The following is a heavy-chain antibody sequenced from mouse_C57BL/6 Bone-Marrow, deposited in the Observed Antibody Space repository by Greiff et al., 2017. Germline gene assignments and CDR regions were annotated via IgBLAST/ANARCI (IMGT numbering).Heavy chain of an antibody. Sequence: EVKLVESGGGLVKPGGSLKLSCAASGFTFSSYTMSWVRQTPEKRLQWVAAISGGGGNTYYPDSVKGRFTLSRDNDKNILYLQMSRLRSEDTALYYCSRQVTTVLATKYFDVWGTGTTVTVSS. V-gene: IGHV5-9*01. D-gene: IGHD1-1*01. J-gene: IGHJ1*03. CDR1: GFTFSSYT. CDR2: ISGGGGNT. CDR3: SRQVTTVLATKYFDV.